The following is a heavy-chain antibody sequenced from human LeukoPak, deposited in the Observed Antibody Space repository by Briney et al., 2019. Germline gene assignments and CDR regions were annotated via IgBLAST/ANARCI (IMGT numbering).Heavy chain of an antibody. CDR2: IYSAGPT. D-gene: IGHD6-19*01. Sequence: PGGSLKLSCAASGFTVSINYMTWVRQAPGKGLEWLSIIYSAGPTDYADSVKGRFAISRDNSKNTVYLQMNSLTAEDTAVYYCGRVSVAGWQPIDYWGQGTLVTVSS. V-gene: IGHV3-53*01. CDR1: GFTVSINY. J-gene: IGHJ4*02. CDR3: GRVSVAGWQPIDY.